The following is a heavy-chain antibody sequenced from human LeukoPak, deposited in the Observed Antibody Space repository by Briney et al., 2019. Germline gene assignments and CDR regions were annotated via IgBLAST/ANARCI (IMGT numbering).Heavy chain of an antibody. V-gene: IGHV3-30-3*01. CDR3: ARGRASTVGFYYFDY. J-gene: IGHJ4*02. Sequence: GGSLRLSCAASGFTFSSYAMHRVRQAPGKGLEWVAVISYDGSNKYYADSVKGRFTISRDNSKNTLYLQMNSLRAEDTAVYYCARGRASTVGFYYFDYWGQGTLVTVSS. CDR2: ISYDGSNK. D-gene: IGHD1-26*01. CDR1: GFTFSSYA.